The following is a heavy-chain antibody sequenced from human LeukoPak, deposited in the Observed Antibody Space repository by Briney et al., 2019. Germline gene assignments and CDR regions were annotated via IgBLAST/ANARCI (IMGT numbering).Heavy chain of an antibody. CDR2: INTNTGNP. J-gene: IGHJ4*02. CDR3: TNAVVTAIDY. V-gene: IGHV7-4-1*02. Sequence: ASVKVSCKASGGTFSSYAISWVRQAPGQGLEWMGWINTNTGNPTYAQAFTGRFVFSLDTSISTAYLQISSLKAEDTALYYCTNAVVTAIDYWGQGTLVTVSS. CDR1: GGTFSSYA. D-gene: IGHD2-21*02.